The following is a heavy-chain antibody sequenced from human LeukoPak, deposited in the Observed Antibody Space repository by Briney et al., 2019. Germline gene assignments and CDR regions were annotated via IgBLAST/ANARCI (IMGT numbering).Heavy chain of an antibody. Sequence: KPSETLSLTCTVPGGSMSSYYWSWIRQPAGKGLEWIGRIYASGSTYYNPSLKSRVTMSVDTSKNQFSLKLTSVTAADTAVYYCARDVDTFFDYWGQGTLVTVSS. CDR1: GGSMSSYY. CDR3: ARDVDTFFDY. V-gene: IGHV4-4*07. CDR2: IYASGST. D-gene: IGHD5-18*01. J-gene: IGHJ4*02.